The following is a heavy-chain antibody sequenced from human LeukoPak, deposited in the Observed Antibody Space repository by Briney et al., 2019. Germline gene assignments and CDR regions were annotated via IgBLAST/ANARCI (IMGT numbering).Heavy chain of an antibody. CDR1: GYTFTCYY. CDR2: INPNSGGT. Sequence: ASVKVSCKASGYTFTCYYMHWVRQAPGQGLEWMGWINPNSGGTNYAQKFQGRVTMTRDTSISTACMELSRLRSDDTAVYYCARDQGSGWLNWFDPWGQGTLVTVSS. J-gene: IGHJ5*02. D-gene: IGHD6-19*01. CDR3: ARDQGSGWLNWFDP. V-gene: IGHV1-2*02.